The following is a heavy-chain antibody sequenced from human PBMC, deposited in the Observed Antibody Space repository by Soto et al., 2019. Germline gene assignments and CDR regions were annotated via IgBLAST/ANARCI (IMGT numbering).Heavy chain of an antibody. CDR3: ARRHSSSWYGLDY. Sequence: SETLSLTCAVSGYSISSGYYRGCIRQPPGKGLEWIGSIYHSGSTYYNPSLKSRVSISVDTSKNQFSLRLSSVTAADTAMYYCARRHSSSWYGLDYWGQGTLVTVYS. CDR2: IYHSGST. D-gene: IGHD6-13*01. J-gene: IGHJ4*02. V-gene: IGHV4-38-2*01. CDR1: GYSISSGYY.